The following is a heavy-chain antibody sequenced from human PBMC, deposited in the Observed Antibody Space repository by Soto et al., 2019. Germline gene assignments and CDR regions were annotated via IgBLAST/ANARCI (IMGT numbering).Heavy chain of an antibody. V-gene: IGHV4-30-4*01. CDR2: IYYSGTT. CDR3: ARALIQLWPRYYYGMDV. Sequence: SETLSLTCTVSGGSISSGDHYWSWIRQPPGKGLEWIGYIYYSGTTYYNPSLKSRVTISVDTSENQFSLKVNSVTAADTAVYYCARALIQLWPRYYYGMDVWGQGTTVTVS. J-gene: IGHJ6*02. D-gene: IGHD5-18*01. CDR1: GGSISSGDHY.